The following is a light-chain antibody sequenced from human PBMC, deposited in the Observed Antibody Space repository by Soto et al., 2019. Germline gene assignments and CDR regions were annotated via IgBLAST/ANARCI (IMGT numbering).Light chain of an antibody. CDR3: QQRRNWPLT. Sequence: EIVLTQSPATLSLSPGERATLSCRASQSVSSYFAWYQQKPGQAPRLLIYDASNRATGIPARFSGSGSVTDFTLTISSLEPEDCAVYYCQQRRNWPLTFGQGTRLEIK. J-gene: IGKJ5*01. V-gene: IGKV3-11*01. CDR2: DAS. CDR1: QSVSSY.